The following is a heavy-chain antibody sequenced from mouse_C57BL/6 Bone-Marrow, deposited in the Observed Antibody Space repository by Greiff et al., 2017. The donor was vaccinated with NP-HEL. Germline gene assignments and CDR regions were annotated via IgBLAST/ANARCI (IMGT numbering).Heavy chain of an antibody. J-gene: IGHJ3*01. CDR1: GYTFTSYG. Sequence: QVQLQQSGAELARPGASVKLSCKASGYTFTSYGISWVKQRTGPGLAWIGEIYPRSGNTYYNEKFKGKATLTADKSSSTAYMELRSLTSEDSAVYFCARSFYGYDPWFAYWGQGTLVTVSA. D-gene: IGHD2-9*01. V-gene: IGHV1-81*01. CDR3: ARSFYGYDPWFAY. CDR2: IYPRSGNT.